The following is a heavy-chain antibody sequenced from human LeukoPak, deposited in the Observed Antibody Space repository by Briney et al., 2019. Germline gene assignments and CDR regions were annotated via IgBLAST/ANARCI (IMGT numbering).Heavy chain of an antibody. CDR2: INHSGST. CDR3: ARKCSSTSCRGFDP. D-gene: IGHD2-2*01. Sequence: PSETLSLTCAVYGGSFSGYYWSWIRQPPGKGLEWIGEINHSGSTNYNPSLKSRVTISVDMSKNQFSLKLSSVTAADTAVYYCARKCSSTSCRGFDPWGQGTLVTVSS. J-gene: IGHJ5*02. V-gene: IGHV4-34*01. CDR1: GGSFSGYY.